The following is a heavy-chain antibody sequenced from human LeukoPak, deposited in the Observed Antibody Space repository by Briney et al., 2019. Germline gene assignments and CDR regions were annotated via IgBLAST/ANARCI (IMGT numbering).Heavy chain of an antibody. D-gene: IGHD6-13*01. CDR1: GYTLTELS. J-gene: IGHJ4*02. V-gene: IGHV1-24*01. Sequence: ASVKVSCKVSGYTLTELSMHWVRQAPGKGLEWMGGFDPEDGETIYAQKFQGRVTMTEDTSTDTAYMELRSLRSDDTAVYYCARGAGAAAGTHFDYWGQGTLVTVSS. CDR2: FDPEDGET. CDR3: ARGAGAAAGTHFDY.